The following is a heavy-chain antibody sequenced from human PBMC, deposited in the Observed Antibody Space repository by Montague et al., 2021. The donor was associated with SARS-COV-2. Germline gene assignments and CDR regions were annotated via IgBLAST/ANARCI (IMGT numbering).Heavy chain of an antibody. CDR3: ARTEYNWNDWFDP. Sequence: SETLSLTCAVYGGSFSGYYWSWIRQSPGKGLEWIGYIFHSGITDXNPSLKSRVTISVDMSKNQFSLQLNSVTAADSAVYYCARTEYNWNDWFDPWGQGTLVTVSS. V-gene: IGHV4-59*13. CDR1: GGSFSGYY. D-gene: IGHD1-20*01. J-gene: IGHJ5*02. CDR2: IFHSGIT.